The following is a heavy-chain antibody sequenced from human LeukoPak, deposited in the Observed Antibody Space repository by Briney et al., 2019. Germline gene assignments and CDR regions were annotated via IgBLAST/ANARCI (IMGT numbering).Heavy chain of an antibody. Sequence: GGSLRLSCAASGFTFSDYYMTWIRQAPGKGLEWVSYISSSGTAVYYPDSMKGRFTISRDNAKNSLYLQMSSLRAEDTAVYYCARATSDAFDIWGQGTMVTVSS. CDR2: ISSSGTAV. V-gene: IGHV3-11*01. D-gene: IGHD6-6*01. CDR1: GFTFSDYY. J-gene: IGHJ3*02. CDR3: ARATSDAFDI.